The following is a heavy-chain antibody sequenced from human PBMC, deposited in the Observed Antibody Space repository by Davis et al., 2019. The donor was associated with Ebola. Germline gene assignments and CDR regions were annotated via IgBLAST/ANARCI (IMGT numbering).Heavy chain of an antibody. CDR3: ARVRSFDY. Sequence: MPSETLSLTCTVSGGSVSSGSYYWSWIRQPPGKGLEWIGYIYYSGSTNYNPSLKSRVTISVDTSKNQFSLKLSSVTAADTAVYYCARVRSFDYWGQGTLVTVSS. V-gene: IGHV4-61*01. J-gene: IGHJ4*02. CDR1: GGSVSSGSYY. CDR2: IYYSGST.